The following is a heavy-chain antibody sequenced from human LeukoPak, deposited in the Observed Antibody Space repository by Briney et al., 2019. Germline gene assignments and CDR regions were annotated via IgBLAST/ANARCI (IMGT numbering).Heavy chain of an antibody. J-gene: IGHJ4*02. V-gene: IGHV3-11*05. Sequence: RPGGSLRLSCVASGFTFSDYYMSWIRQAPGKGLEWISYISSSGGSTNYADSVKGRFTISRDNPKNSLYLLMNTLRAEDTAMYYCARDFIHRSGEANCWGQGTLVTVSS. D-gene: IGHD3-22*01. CDR3: ARDFIHRSGEANC. CDR2: ISSSGGST. CDR1: GFTFSDYY.